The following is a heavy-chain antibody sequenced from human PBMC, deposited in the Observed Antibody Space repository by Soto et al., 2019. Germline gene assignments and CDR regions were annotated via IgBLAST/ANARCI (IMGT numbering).Heavy chain of an antibody. J-gene: IGHJ4*02. D-gene: IGHD3-22*01. CDR2: IYHSGST. CDR3: ARDVGYHYDGSPSGQFDF. V-gene: IGHV4-4*02. CDR1: GNSISTTNW. Sequence: SETLSLTCVVSGNSISTTNWWSWVRQSPGKGLEWIGEIYHSGSTNYNPSLKSRVTISFDKSKNQFSLELSSVTAADTAVYYCARDVGYHYDGSPSGQFDFWGQGTLVTV.